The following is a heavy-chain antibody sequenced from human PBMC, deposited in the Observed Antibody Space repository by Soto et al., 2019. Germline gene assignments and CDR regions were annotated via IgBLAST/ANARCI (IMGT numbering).Heavy chain of an antibody. V-gene: IGHV3-33*01. CDR3: ARYRGSYRFGY. J-gene: IGHJ4*02. Sequence: QVQLVESGGGVVQPGRSLRLSCAASGFTFSSYGMHWVRQAPGKGLEWVAVIWCDGSNKYYADSVKGRFTISRDNSKNPLYLQMNNLRDEDTAVYYCARYRGSYRFGYWGQGTLVAVSS. CDR2: IWCDGSNK. D-gene: IGHD1-26*01. CDR1: GFTFSSYG.